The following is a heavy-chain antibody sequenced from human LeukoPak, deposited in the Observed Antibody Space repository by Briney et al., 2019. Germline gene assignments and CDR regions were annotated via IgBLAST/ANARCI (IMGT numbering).Heavy chain of an antibody. CDR1: GFTLSSNY. V-gene: IGHV3-66*01. D-gene: IGHD3-22*01. CDR3: GYSSGYYSSFDY. Sequence: GGSLRLSCAASGFTLSSNYMSWVRQAPGKGLEWVSVIYSGGSTYYADSVKGRFTISRDNSKNTLYLQMNSLRAEDTAVYYCGYSSGYYSSFDYWGQGTLVTVSP. J-gene: IGHJ4*02. CDR2: IYSGGST.